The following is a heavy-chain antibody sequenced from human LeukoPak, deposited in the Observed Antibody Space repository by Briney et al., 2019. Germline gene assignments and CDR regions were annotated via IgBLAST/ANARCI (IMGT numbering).Heavy chain of an antibody. Sequence: PSETLSLTCTVSDGYINSTRSYWSWVRQPPGKGLEWIGSIDYSGSTSYNPSLKSRVTISVDTSKNKVSLRLSSVTAADTAVYYCARHFFRWLLNWFYPWGQGTLVTVSS. V-gene: IGHV4-39*01. CDR1: DGYINSTRSY. J-gene: IGHJ5*02. CDR3: ARHFFRWLLNWFYP. CDR2: IDYSGST. D-gene: IGHD2-15*01.